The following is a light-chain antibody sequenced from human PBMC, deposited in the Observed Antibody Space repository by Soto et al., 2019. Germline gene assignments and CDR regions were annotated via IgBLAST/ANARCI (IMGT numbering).Light chain of an antibody. V-gene: IGKV3-20*01. CDR2: DTS. J-gene: IGKJ1*01. CDR1: QSLNSKY. CDR3: QQYGSSPRT. Sequence: EIVITHSPSTLSVSHLERATRSCSTSQSLNSKYLAWYQQRPGQAPRPLIYDTSNRATGVPDRFSGSGSGTDFTLTISRLEPEDFAVYFCQQYGSSPRTFGQGTKVDI.